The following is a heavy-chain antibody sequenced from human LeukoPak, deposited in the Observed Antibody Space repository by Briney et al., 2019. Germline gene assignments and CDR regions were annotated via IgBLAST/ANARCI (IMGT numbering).Heavy chain of an antibody. V-gene: IGHV4-4*02. CDR3: ARVSGSGLYFKSFDP. CDR1: GDDISSSNW. Sequence: SETLSLTCSVSGDDISSSNWWTWVRQPPQKGLEWIGEVYHSGSTNYNPSLKSRIYMSVDKSQNRFSLRLSSLTAADTAVYFCARVSGSGLYFKSFDPWGQGTLVIVSS. D-gene: IGHD3-10*01. J-gene: IGHJ5*01. CDR2: VYHSGST.